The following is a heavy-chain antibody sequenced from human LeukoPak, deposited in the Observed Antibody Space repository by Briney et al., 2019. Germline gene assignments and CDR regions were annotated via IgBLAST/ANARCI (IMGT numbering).Heavy chain of an antibody. CDR1: GFTFDDYA. J-gene: IGHJ4*02. Sequence: GRSLRLSCAASGFTFDDYAMHWVRQAPGKGLEWVSGISWNSGSIGYADSVKGRFTISRDNAKNSLYLQMNSLRAEDTALYYCAKDAKLHYDSSGYYDYWGQGTLVTVSS. CDR3: AKDAKLHYDSSGYYDY. D-gene: IGHD3-22*01. CDR2: ISWNSGSI. V-gene: IGHV3-9*01.